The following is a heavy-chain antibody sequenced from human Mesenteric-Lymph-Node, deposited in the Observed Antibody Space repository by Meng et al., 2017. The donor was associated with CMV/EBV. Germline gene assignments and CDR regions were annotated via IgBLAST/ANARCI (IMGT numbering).Heavy chain of an antibody. Sequence: SCAASGFTFSGYYMSWIRQAPGKGLEWVSYISSSGSSIYYADSVKGRFTISRDNARNSLFLQMNSLRAEDTALYYCAKSISPSGSYAAMLEGYFDYWGQGTLVTVSS. CDR3: AKSISPSGSYAAMLEGYFDY. J-gene: IGHJ4*02. CDR2: ISSSGSSI. D-gene: IGHD5-18*01. CDR1: GFTFSGYY. V-gene: IGHV3-11*01.